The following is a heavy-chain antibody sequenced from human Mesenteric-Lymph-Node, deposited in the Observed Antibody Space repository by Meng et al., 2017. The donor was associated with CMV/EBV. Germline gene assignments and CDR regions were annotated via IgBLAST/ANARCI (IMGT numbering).Heavy chain of an antibody. CDR3: ARSYYDFWSGYYYFDY. CDR1: GYTFTSYD. J-gene: IGHJ4*02. CDR2: MNPNSGNT. Sequence: ASVKVSCKASGYTFTSYDINWVRQATGQGLEWMGWMNPNSGNTGYAQKFQGRVTITRNTSISTAYMELSSLRSEDTAVYYCARSYYDFWSGYYYFDYWGQGTLVTV. V-gene: IGHV1-8*03. D-gene: IGHD3-3*01.